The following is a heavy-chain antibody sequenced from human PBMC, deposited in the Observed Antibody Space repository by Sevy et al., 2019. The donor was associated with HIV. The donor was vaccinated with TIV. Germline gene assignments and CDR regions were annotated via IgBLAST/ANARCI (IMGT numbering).Heavy chain of an antibody. CDR3: ARVSSDFYYGGYGQPYFDY. D-gene: IGHD5-12*01. Sequence: GGSLRLSCAASGFTFSSYSMNWVRQAPGKGLEWVSYISSSSSTIYYADSVKGRFTISRDNAKNSLYLQMNSLRDEDTAVYYCARVSSDFYYGGYGQPYFDYWGQGTLVTVSS. CDR1: GFTFSSYS. V-gene: IGHV3-48*02. CDR2: ISSSSSTI. J-gene: IGHJ4*02.